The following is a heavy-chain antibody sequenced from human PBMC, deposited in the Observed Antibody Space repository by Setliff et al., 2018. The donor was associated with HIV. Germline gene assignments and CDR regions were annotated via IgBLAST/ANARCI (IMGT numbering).Heavy chain of an antibody. J-gene: IGHJ4*02. CDR3: ARQLSNSFDY. CDR2: INANRGGT. CDR1: GYTFTDYY. V-gene: IGHV1-2*06. D-gene: IGHD1-1*01. Sequence: ASVKVSCKASGYTFTDYYMHWVRQAPGQGLEWMGRINANRGGTSYAQKFQGRVTMTRDTSISTGYMELSRLTSDDTAVYYCARQLSNSFDYWGQGTLVTVSS.